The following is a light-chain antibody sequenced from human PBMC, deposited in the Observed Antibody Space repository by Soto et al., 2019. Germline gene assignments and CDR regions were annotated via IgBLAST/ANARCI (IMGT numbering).Light chain of an antibody. V-gene: IGKV2-28*01. CDR3: MQALQTPPG. J-gene: IGKJ4*01. Sequence: DIVMTQSPLSLPVTPGEPASISCRSSQSLLHSNGYNYLDWYLQKPGQSPQLLIYLGSNRASGVPDRFSGSGSGTDFTLKISRAAAEDVGVYYCMQALQTPPGFGGGTKVEIK. CDR2: LGS. CDR1: QSLLHSNGYNY.